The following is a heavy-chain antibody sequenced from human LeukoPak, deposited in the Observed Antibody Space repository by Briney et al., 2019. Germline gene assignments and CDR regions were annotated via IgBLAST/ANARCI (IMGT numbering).Heavy chain of an antibody. Sequence: SETLSLTCTVSGGSISSYYWGWIRQPPGKGLEWIGSIYYSGSTYYNPSLKSRVTISVDTSKNQFSLKLSSVTAADTAVYYCARSGANGGSYWGQGTLVTVSS. CDR1: GGSISSYY. J-gene: IGHJ4*02. CDR3: ARSGANGGSY. V-gene: IGHV4-39*01. D-gene: IGHD3-16*01. CDR2: IYYSGST.